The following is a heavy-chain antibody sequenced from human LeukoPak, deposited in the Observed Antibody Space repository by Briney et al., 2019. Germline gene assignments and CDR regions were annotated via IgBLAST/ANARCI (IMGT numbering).Heavy chain of an antibody. CDR2: IYHHESA. CDR1: GGSISSMSYY. Sequence: PSETLSLTCTVSGGSISSMSYYWGWFRQTPGKGLEWIGSIYHHESASYNPSLKGRVTVSLDTSKNQFSLDLYSVTAADTTVYYCATHARGFQVLWFMDVWGKGTTVTISS. V-gene: IGHV4-39*07. J-gene: IGHJ6*03. D-gene: IGHD3-10*01. CDR3: ATHARGFQVLWFMDV.